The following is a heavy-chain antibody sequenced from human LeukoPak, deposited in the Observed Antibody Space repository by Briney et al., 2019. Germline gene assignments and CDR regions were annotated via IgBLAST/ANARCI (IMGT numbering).Heavy chain of an antibody. Sequence: ASVKVSCKASRNIFTDFYMHWVRQAPGQGLEWMGWINPNGGGTNYAQKFQGRVTMTRDTSIGTAYMELGSLTSDDTAVYYCCMIRTHTDPWGQGTLVTVSS. D-gene: IGHD3-22*01. J-gene: IGHJ5*02. CDR1: RNIFTDFY. CDR3: CMIRTHTDP. CDR2: INPNGGGT. V-gene: IGHV1-2*02.